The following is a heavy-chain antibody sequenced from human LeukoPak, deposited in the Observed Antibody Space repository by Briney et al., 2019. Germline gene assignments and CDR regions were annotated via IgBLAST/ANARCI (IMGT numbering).Heavy chain of an antibody. J-gene: IGHJ6*02. CDR1: GGSISTNY. V-gene: IGHV4-59*01. CDR2: IFYSGRN. CDR3: ARVPTTTVTPYYYGMDV. Sequence: SETLSLTCTVSGGSISTNYWSWIRQPPGKGLEGIGNIFYSGRNNYNPSLKSRVTMSVDTSKNQLSLKLSSVTAADTAVYYCARVPTTTVTPYYYGMDVWGQGTTVTVSS. D-gene: IGHD4-17*01.